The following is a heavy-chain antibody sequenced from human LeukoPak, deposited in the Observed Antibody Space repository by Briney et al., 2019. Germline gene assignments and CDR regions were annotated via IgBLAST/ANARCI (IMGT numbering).Heavy chain of an antibody. CDR3: ARAVGATRDYFDY. D-gene: IGHD1-26*01. CDR1: GGSISSSNW. J-gene: IGHJ4*02. CDR2: IYHSGST. Sequence: SETLSLTCAVSGGSISSSNWWSWVRQPPGKGLEWIGEIYHSGSTNYNPSLKSRVTISVDKSKNQFSLELSSVTAADTVVYYCARAVGATRDYFDYWGQGTLVTVSS. V-gene: IGHV4-4*02.